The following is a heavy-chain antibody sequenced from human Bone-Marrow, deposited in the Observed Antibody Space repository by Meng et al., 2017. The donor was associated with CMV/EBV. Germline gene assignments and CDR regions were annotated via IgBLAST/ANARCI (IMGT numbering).Heavy chain of an antibody. CDR2: IRSKANSYAT. V-gene: IGHV3-73*01. D-gene: IGHD6-19*01. CDR1: GFTFSGSA. Sequence: GESLKISCAASGFTFSGSAMHWVRQASGKGLEWVGRIRSKANSYATAYAASVKGRFTISRDNSKNTEYLQMNSLKTEDTAVYYCTRPCGYSRGWYDGIDVWGQGPLVTVSS. CDR3: TRPCGYSRGWYDGIDV. J-gene: IGHJ4*01.